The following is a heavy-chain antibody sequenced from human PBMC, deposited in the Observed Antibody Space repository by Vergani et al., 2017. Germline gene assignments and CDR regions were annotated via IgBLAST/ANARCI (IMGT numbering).Heavy chain of an antibody. CDR2: IIPLYGST. D-gene: IGHD3-3*01. CDR3: SREETASGDYYFEN. Sequence: QVQLVQSGAELKKPGSFVKLSCKASGVPFSNAGYSWIRQAPGQGLEWMGRIIPLYGSTDYTHTFQGRLTISADEFSNTVDMELGSLTSEDTAVYFCSREETASGDYYFENWGQGTPVTVS. CDR1: GVPFSNAG. V-gene: IGHV1-69*15. J-gene: IGHJ4*02.